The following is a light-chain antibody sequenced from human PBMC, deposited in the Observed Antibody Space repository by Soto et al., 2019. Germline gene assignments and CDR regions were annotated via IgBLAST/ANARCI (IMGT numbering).Light chain of an antibody. Sequence: QSALTQPRSVSGSPGQSVTISCTGTTNDIGAYNFVSWYQQHPGKAPKLIIYDVTARPSGVPERFSASKSGTTASLTISGLQGEDEADYYCCSYAGSHTFFGGGTQLTVL. CDR3: CSYAGSHTF. V-gene: IGLV2-11*01. J-gene: IGLJ7*01. CDR1: TNDIGAYNF. CDR2: DVT.